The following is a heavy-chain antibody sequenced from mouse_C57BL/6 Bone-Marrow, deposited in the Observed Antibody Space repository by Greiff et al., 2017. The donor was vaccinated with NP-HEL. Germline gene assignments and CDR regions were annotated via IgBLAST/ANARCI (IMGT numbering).Heavy chain of an antibody. V-gene: IGHV3-6*01. Sequence: EVQVVESGPGLVKPSQSLSLTCSVTGYSITSGYYWNWIRQFPGNKLEWMCYISYDGSNNYNPSLKNRISITRDTSKNQFFLKLNSVTTEDTATYYCARVWYFDVWGTGTTVTVSS. CDR1: GYSITSGYY. CDR2: ISYDGSN. CDR3: ARVWYFDV. J-gene: IGHJ1*03.